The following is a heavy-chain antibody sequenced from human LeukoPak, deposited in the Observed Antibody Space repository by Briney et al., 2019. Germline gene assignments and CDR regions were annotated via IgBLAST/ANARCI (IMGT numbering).Heavy chain of an antibody. CDR2: IYYSGST. V-gene: IGHV4-39*07. CDR1: GGSISSSSYY. CDR3: AKTVFGELLKGIYYYSYYMDV. Sequence: PSETLSLTCTVSGGSISSSSYYWGWIRQPPGKGLEWIGSIYYSGSTYYNPSLKSRVTISVDTSKNQFSLKLTSVTAADTAVYYCAKTVFGELLKGIYYYSYYMDVWGKGTTVTVSS. J-gene: IGHJ6*03. D-gene: IGHD3-10*02.